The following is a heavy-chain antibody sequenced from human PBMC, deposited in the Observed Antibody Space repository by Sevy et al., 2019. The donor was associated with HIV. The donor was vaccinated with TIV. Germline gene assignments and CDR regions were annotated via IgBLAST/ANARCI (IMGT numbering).Heavy chain of an antibody. CDR1: GFTFSSYA. J-gene: IGHJ4*02. CDR3: ARVGVSYCTDDCYHRFDY. V-gene: IGHV3-30*09. Sequence: GGSLRLSCSASGFTFSSYALLWVRQAPGKGLEWVSLISYDGRNKYYSDSVKGRFAISRDESKTTLFLQMERLRTEDTAIYYCARVGVSYCTDDCYHRFDYWGRGTLVTVSS. CDR2: ISYDGRNK. D-gene: IGHD2-21*02.